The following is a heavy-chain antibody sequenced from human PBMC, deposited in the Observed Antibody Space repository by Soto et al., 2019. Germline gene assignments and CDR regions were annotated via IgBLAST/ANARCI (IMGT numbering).Heavy chain of an antibody. V-gene: IGHV3-23*01. CDR2: ISGSGGST. J-gene: IGHJ4*02. CDR1: GFTFRSYA. D-gene: IGHD3-10*01. Sequence: PGGSLRRSCSASGFTFRSYAMSWFRQTPGRGLEWVSAISGSGGSTYYADSVKGRFTISRDNSKNTLYLQMNSLRAEDTAVYYCAKLPSHLWFGSIDYWGQGTLVTVSS. CDR3: AKLPSHLWFGSIDY.